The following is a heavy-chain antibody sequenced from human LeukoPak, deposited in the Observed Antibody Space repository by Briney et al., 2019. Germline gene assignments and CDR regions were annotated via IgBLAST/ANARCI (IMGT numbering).Heavy chain of an antibody. D-gene: IGHD6-13*01. V-gene: IGHV3-23*01. CDR3: AKDDQPGVAAAGPTFWFAP. CDR2: ISGDGKTT. J-gene: IGHJ5*02. CDR1: GFMFPYYA. Sequence: PGGSLRLSCAASGFMFPYYAMSWVRQAPGKGLEWASGISGDGKTTYYADSVKGRFTISSDNSETMIYLQMNSLRAEDTAVYYCAKDDQPGVAAAGPTFWFAPWGQGTLVSVSS.